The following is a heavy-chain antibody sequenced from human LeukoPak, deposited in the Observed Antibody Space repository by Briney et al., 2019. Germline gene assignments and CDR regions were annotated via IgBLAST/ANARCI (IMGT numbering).Heavy chain of an antibody. D-gene: IGHD3-9*01. J-gene: IGHJ3*02. CDR3: ARMRYFDSPPGVAFDI. Sequence: SETLSLTCTVSGGSISSYYWSWVRQPAGKGLEWIGRIYTSGNTNYNPSLKGRVTMSVDTSKNQFSLNLSSVTAADTAVYYCARMRYFDSPPGVAFDIWGQGTMVTVSS. V-gene: IGHV4-4*07. CDR2: IYTSGNT. CDR1: GGSISSYY.